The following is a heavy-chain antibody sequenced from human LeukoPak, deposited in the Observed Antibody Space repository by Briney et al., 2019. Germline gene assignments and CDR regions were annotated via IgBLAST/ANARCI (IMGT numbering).Heavy chain of an antibody. J-gene: IGHJ4*02. CDR2: IGRSGDST. V-gene: IGHV3-23*01. D-gene: IGHD6-6*01. Sequence: GGSLRLSCAASGIAFSSYAMSWVRQAPGQGLDWVSTIGRSGDSTYYAESVKCRFTISRDNSKNTLYLQMNSLRAEDTAVYFCAKPKAPEQLPHLIPLDYWGQGTLVTVSS. CDR1: GIAFSSYA. CDR3: AKPKAPEQLPHLIPLDY.